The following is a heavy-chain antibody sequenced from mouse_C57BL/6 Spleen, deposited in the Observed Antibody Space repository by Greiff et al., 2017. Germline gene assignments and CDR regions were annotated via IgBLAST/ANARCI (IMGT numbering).Heavy chain of an antibody. J-gene: IGHJ3*01. Sequence: VQLQQPGAELVRPGSSVKLSCKASGYTFTSYWMHWVKQRTIQGLEWIGNIDPSDSDTHYNQKFKDKATLTVDKSSSTAYMQLSSLTSEDSAVYYCAREDYGNYAWFAYWGQGTLVTVSA. CDR2: IDPSDSDT. CDR3: AREDYGNYAWFAY. D-gene: IGHD2-1*01. V-gene: IGHV1-52*01. CDR1: GYTFTSYW.